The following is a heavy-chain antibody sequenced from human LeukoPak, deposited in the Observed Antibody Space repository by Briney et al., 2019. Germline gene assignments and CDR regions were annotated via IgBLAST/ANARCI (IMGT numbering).Heavy chain of an antibody. V-gene: IGHV3-30-3*01. CDR1: GFTFSSYA. Sequence: GGSLRLSCAASGFTFSSYAMHWVRQAPGKGLEWVAVISYDGSNKYYADSVKGRFTISRDNSKNTLYLQMNSLRAEDTAVYYCAREGIAVAGTFDYWGQGTLVTVSS. D-gene: IGHD6-19*01. CDR2: ISYDGSNK. CDR3: AREGIAVAGTFDY. J-gene: IGHJ4*02.